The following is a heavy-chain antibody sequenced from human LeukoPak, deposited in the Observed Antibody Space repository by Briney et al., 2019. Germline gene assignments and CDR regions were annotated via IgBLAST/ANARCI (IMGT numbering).Heavy chain of an antibody. Sequence: GGSLRLSCAASGFTCSSYWMSWVRQAPGKGLEWVANIKQDGSEKYYVDSVKGRFTISRDNAKNSLYLQMNSLRAEDTAVYYCARDYYDILTGDDAFDIWGQGTMVTVSS. CDR3: ARDYYDILTGDDAFDI. J-gene: IGHJ3*02. CDR1: GFTCSSYW. V-gene: IGHV3-7*01. D-gene: IGHD3-9*01. CDR2: IKQDGSEK.